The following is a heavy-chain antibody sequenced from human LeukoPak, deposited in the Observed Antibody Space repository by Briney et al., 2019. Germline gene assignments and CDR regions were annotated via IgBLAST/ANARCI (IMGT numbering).Heavy chain of an antibody. D-gene: IGHD3-22*01. Sequence: GASVTVSCKASGGTFSIYAISWVRQAPGQGLEWMGGIIPIFGTANYAQKFQGRVTITADESTSTAYMELSSLRSEDTAVYYCAKLDYDSSGRRDYWGQGTLVAVSS. J-gene: IGHJ4*02. V-gene: IGHV1-69*13. CDR3: AKLDYDSSGRRDY. CDR2: IIPIFGTA. CDR1: GGTFSIYA.